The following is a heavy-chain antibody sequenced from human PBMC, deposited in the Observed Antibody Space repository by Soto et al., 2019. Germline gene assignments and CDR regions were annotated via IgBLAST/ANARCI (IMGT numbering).Heavy chain of an antibody. J-gene: IGHJ4*02. CDR2: IDPRSGDR. Sequence: QVQLVQSGAEVKKPGASVKVSCKPSGYTFTDLYIHWVRQAPGQGLEWMGWIDPRSGDRRYTQKFQGRVTMSRDTSASTVDRELSSLTSDDTAVYLCARDNYGPLDYWGQGTLVTVSS. V-gene: IGHV1-2*02. D-gene: IGHD3-10*01. CDR1: GYTFTDLY. CDR3: ARDNYGPLDY.